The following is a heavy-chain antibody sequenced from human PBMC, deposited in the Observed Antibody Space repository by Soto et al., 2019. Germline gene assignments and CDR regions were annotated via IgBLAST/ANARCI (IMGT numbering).Heavy chain of an antibody. CDR3: ARWSYLDY. V-gene: IGHV3-23*01. CDR2: ISGSDGKT. J-gene: IGHJ4*02. CDR1: GFSFGSYA. Sequence: GESLKISCAASGFSFGSYALSWVRQAPGEGLEWVSTISGSDGKTFYADSVKGRFSISRDTSQSTLYLQMNSLRADDTAMYYCARWSYLDYWGQGTRVTVSS. D-gene: IGHD3-3*01.